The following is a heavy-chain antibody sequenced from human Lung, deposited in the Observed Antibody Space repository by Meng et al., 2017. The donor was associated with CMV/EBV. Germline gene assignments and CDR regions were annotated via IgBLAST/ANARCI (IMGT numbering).Heavy chain of an antibody. D-gene: IGHD2-8*01. V-gene: IGHV5-51*01. CDR1: GYSFSTHW. J-gene: IGHJ4*02. Sequence: XVSXKGSGYSFSTHWIGWVRQMPGKGLEWMGMMYPGATDTGYSPSFQGQVTRSADKTITTAYLQWSSLKASDTAIYYCARLPRGYYAIYGDWSPQGGSPDFXGQGXRVTVSS. CDR2: MYPGATDT. CDR3: ARLPRGYYAIYGDWSPQGGSPDF.